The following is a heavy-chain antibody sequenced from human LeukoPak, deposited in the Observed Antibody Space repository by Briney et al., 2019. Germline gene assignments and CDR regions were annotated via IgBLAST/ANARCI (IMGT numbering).Heavy chain of an antibody. D-gene: IGHD5-12*01. CDR1: GFTFRSFA. V-gene: IGHV3-23*01. Sequence: QPGGSLRLSCVASGFTFRSFAMSWVRQAPGKGLEWVSSLTGSAGSTYYADSVKGRFTISRDNAKNSLYLQMNSLRAEDTAVYYCARDSFGNGYDHWYEHWGQGTLVTVSS. J-gene: IGHJ5*02. CDR3: ARDSFGNGYDHWYEH. CDR2: LTGSAGST.